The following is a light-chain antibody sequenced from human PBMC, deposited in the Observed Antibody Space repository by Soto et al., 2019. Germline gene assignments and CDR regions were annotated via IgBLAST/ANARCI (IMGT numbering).Light chain of an antibody. Sequence: ELVLTQSPATLSLSPGERATLSCRASQSVSSYLAWYQHKPGQAPRLLIYDASNRATGIPARFSDSGSGTDFTLTISSLEHEDFAVYYCQMRVKWPPLYTFGQGTKLEIK. V-gene: IGKV3-11*01. CDR1: QSVSSY. J-gene: IGKJ2*01. CDR3: QMRVKWPPLYT. CDR2: DAS.